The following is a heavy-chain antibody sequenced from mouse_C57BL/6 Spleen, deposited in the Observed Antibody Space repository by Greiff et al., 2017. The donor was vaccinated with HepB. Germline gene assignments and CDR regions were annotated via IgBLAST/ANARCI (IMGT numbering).Heavy chain of an antibody. J-gene: IGHJ3*01. Sequence: QVQLQQSGAELVRPGSSVKLSCKASGYTFTSYWMDWVKQRPGQGLEWIGNIYPSDSETHYNQKFKDKATLTVDKSSSTAYMQLSSLTSEDSAVYYCARSPYDYAFAYWGQGTLVTVSA. V-gene: IGHV1-61*01. CDR3: ARSPYDYAFAY. CDR2: IYPSDSET. D-gene: IGHD2-4*01. CDR1: GYTFTSYW.